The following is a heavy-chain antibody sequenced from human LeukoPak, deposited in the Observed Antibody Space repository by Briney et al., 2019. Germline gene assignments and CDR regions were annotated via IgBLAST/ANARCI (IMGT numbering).Heavy chain of an antibody. V-gene: IGHV4-61*02. CDR2: IYTSGST. CDR3: ARELGPYYYDSSGYPDY. J-gene: IGHJ4*02. CDR1: GGSISSGSYY. Sequence: SQTLSLTRTVSGGSISSGSYYWSWIRQPAGKGLEWIGRIYTSGSTNYNPSLKSRVTISVDTSKNQFSLKLSSVTAAGTAVYYCARELGPYYYDSSGYPDYWGQGTLVTVSS. D-gene: IGHD3-22*01.